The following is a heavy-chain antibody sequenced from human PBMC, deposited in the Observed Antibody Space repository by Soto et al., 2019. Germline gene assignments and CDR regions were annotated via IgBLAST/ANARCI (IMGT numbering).Heavy chain of an antibody. J-gene: IGHJ5*02. Sequence: SVKVSCKASGGTFSSYAISWVRQAPGQGLEWMGGIIPIFGTANYAQKFQGRVTITADKSASTAYMELSSLRSEDTAVYYCARDPTRGYSYGPNWFDPWGQGTLVTVSS. V-gene: IGHV1-69*06. CDR3: ARDPTRGYSYGPNWFDP. CDR2: IIPIFGTA. D-gene: IGHD5-18*01. CDR1: GGTFSSYA.